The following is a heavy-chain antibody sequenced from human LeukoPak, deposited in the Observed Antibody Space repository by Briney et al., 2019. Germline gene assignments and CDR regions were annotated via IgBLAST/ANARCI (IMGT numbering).Heavy chain of an antibody. Sequence: SETLSPTCTVSGGSIGSYYWSWIRQPPGKGLEWIGYTYYSGSTDYNPSLKSRVTISVDTSKNQFSLKLSSVTAADTAVYYCAREIAAAGNRAFDIWGQGTMVTVSS. D-gene: IGHD6-13*01. CDR1: GGSIGSYY. CDR2: TYYSGST. CDR3: AREIAAAGNRAFDI. V-gene: IGHV4-59*01. J-gene: IGHJ3*02.